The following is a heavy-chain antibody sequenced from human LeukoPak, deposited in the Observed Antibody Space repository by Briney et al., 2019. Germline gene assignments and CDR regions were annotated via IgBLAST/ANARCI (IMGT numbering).Heavy chain of an antibody. CDR3: ARDSEKHSSGWYLHCWFDP. CDR2: INPNSGGT. J-gene: IGHJ5*02. CDR1: GYTFTGYY. V-gene: IGHV1-2*02. Sequence: GASVKVSCKASGYTFTGYYMHWVRQAPGQGLEWMGWINPNSGGTNYAQKFQGRVTMTRDTSISTAYMELSRLRSDDTAVCYCARDSEKHSSGWYLHCWFDPWGQGTLVTVSS. D-gene: IGHD6-19*01.